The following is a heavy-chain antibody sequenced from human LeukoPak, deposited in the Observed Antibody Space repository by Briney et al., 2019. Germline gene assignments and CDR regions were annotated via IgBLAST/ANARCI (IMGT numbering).Heavy chain of an antibody. CDR3: ARPRFPYYYGSVENWFDP. J-gene: IGHJ5*02. D-gene: IGHD3-10*01. CDR2: ISSSGSTI. CDR1: GFTFSDYY. V-gene: IGHV3-11*01. Sequence: GGSLRLSCAASGFTFSDYYMSWIRQAPGKGLEWVSYISSSGSTIYYADSVKGRFTISRDNAKNSLYLQMNSLRAEDTAVYYCARPRFPYYYGSVENWFDPWGQGTLVTVSS.